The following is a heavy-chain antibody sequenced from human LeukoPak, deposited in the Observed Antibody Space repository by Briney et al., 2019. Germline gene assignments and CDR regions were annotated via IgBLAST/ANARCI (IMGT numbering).Heavy chain of an antibody. Sequence: GGSLRLSCAASGFTFSSYGMHWVRQAPGKGLEWVAFIRYDGSNKYYADSVKGRFTISRDNSKNTLYLQMNSLRAEDTAVYYCAKGGGSVAVAFDIWGQGTMVTVSS. CDR3: AKGGGSVAVAFDI. J-gene: IGHJ3*02. CDR1: GFTFSSYG. D-gene: IGHD1-26*01. CDR2: IRYDGSNK. V-gene: IGHV3-30*02.